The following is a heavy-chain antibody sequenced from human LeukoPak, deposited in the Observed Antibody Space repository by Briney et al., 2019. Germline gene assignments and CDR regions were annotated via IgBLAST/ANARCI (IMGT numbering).Heavy chain of an antibody. V-gene: IGHV4-59*01. CDR2: IYYSGTT. CDR1: GGSISNYY. D-gene: IGHD5-12*01. J-gene: IGHJ6*03. Sequence: SETLSLTCTVSGGSISNYYWSWIRQPPGKGLEWIGYIYYSGTTNYNPSLKSRVSMSVDTSKNQFSLKLSSVTAADTAVYYCARWGVATKTMDVWGKGTTVTISS. CDR3: ARWGVATKTMDV.